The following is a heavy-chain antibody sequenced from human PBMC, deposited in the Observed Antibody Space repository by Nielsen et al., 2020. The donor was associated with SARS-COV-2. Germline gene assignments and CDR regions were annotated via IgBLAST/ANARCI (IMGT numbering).Heavy chain of an antibody. CDR1: AFTFSTYW. Sequence: GESLKISCAASAFTFSTYWMHWVRQAPGKGLVWVSRINSDGSSTSYADSVKSRFTISRDNAKNTLYLQMNSLRAEDTAVYYCVRGLQVPNGLAHRWGQGTLVTVSS. CDR2: INSDGSST. V-gene: IGHV3-74*01. J-gene: IGHJ4*02. CDR3: VRGLQVPNGLAHR. D-gene: IGHD3-16*01.